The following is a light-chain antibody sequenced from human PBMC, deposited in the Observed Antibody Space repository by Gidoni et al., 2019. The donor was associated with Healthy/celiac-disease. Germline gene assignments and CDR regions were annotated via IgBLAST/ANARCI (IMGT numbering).Light chain of an antibody. CDR2: AAS. V-gene: IGKV1-9*01. J-gene: IGKJ1*01. CDR1: QGISSY. Sequence: IQLPQSQSFLSASVGDRVTITCRASQGISSYLAWYQQKPGKAPKLLIYAASTLQSGVPSRFSGSGSGTEFTLTISSLQPEDFATYYCQQLNSYPPWTFGQGTKVEIK. CDR3: QQLNSYPPWT.